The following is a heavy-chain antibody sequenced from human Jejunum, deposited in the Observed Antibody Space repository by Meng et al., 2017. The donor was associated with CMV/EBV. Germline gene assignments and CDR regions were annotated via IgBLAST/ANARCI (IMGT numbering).Heavy chain of an antibody. CDR3: ARVEVGITSGDY. CDR2: INAYNGDT. Sequence: QAQLVQSEGEVKKPVASVKVSCKASGYTFTNYGITWVRQAPGQGLEWMGWINAYNGDTNYAQTLQGRVTKTTDTSTSTAYMELRSLRSDDTAVYYCARVEVGITSGDYWGQGTLVTVSS. J-gene: IGHJ4*02. V-gene: IGHV1-18*01. CDR1: GYTFTNYG. D-gene: IGHD1-26*01.